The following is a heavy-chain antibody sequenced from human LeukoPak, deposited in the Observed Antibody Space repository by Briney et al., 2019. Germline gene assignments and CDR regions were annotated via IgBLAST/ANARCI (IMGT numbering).Heavy chain of an antibody. Sequence: PSETLSLTCAVYGGSFSGYYWSWIRQPPEKGLEWIGEINHSGSTNYNPSLKSRVTISVDTSKNQFSLKLSSVTAADTAVYYCARGPYIVVVPAARLINTRYFDYWGQGTLVTVSS. J-gene: IGHJ4*02. D-gene: IGHD2-2*01. V-gene: IGHV4-34*01. CDR3: ARGPYIVVVPAARLINTRYFDY. CDR2: INHSGST. CDR1: GGSFSGYY.